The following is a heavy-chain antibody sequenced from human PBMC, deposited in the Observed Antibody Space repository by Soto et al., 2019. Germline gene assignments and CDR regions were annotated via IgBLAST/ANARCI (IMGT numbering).Heavy chain of an antibody. J-gene: IGHJ6*02. CDR1: GGTFSSYA. CDR3: GRDYDILTGYYYDGYYGMDV. CDR2: IIPIFGTA. V-gene: IGHV1-69*13. D-gene: IGHD3-9*01. Sequence: SVKVSCKASGGTFSSYAISWVRQAPGQGLEWMGGIIPIFGTANYAQKFQGRVTITADESTSTAYMELSSLRSEDTAVYYCGRDYDILTGYYYDGYYGMDVWGQGTTVTVSS.